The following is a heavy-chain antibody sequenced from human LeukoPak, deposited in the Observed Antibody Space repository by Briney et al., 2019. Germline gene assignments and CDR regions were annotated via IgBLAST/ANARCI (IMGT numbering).Heavy chain of an antibody. CDR1: GGSIRSGSHY. D-gene: IGHD3-22*01. V-gene: IGHV4-39*02. CDR2: IYYSGST. CDR3: AKRDDSGGNLVDL. J-gene: IGHJ4*02. Sequence: SETLSLTCTVSGGSIRSGSHYWAWIRQPPGKGLEWIGSIYYSGSTYYNPSLENRVTISIDTSKNHFSLKLSSLTAADTSVYYCAKRDDSGGNLVDLWGQGTLVTVS.